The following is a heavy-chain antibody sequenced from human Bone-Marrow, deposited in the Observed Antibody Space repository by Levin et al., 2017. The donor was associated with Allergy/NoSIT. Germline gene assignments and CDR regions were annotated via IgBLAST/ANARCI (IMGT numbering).Heavy chain of an antibody. CDR3: AKMGRWELRGGGDY. CDR2: ISGSGSGGST. J-gene: IGHJ4*02. V-gene: IGHV3-23*01. Sequence: GGSLRLSCTASGFTFRSYTMSWVRQTPIKGLEWVSGISGSGSGGSTYYADSVKGRFSISRDNNKNSLYLQMDSLRDDDTAVDYCAKMGRWELRGGGDYWGQGSPVMVSS. CDR1: GFTFRSYT. D-gene: IGHD1-26*01.